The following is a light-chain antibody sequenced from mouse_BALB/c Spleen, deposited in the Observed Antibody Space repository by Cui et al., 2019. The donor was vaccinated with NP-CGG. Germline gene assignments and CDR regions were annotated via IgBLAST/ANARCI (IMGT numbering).Light chain of an antibody. CDR1: IGAVTTNNY. Sequence: QAVVTQESALTTSPGETVTLTCRSSIGAVTTNNYANWVQEKPDHLFTGLIGGTNNRAPGVPARFSGSLIGDKAALTITGAQTEDEAIYFCALWYSNHWVFGGGNKLTVL. CDR2: GTN. V-gene: IGLV1*01. J-gene: IGLJ1*01. CDR3: ALWYSNHWV.